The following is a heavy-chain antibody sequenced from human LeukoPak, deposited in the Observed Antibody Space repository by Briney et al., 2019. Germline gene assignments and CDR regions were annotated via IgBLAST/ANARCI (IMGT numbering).Heavy chain of an antibody. CDR1: GGTFSSYA. Sequence: ASVKVSCKASGGTFSSYAISWVRQAPGQGLEWMGGIIPIFGTVNYAQKFQGRVTITADESTSTAYMELSSLRSEDTAVYYCAREGYCSSTSCRYRDWGQGTLVTVSS. CDR3: AREGYCSSTSCRYRD. J-gene: IGHJ4*02. CDR2: IIPIFGTV. D-gene: IGHD2-2*01. V-gene: IGHV1-69*13.